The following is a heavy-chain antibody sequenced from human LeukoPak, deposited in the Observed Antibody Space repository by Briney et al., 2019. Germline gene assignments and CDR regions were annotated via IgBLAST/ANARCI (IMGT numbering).Heavy chain of an antibody. V-gene: IGHV4-39*07. D-gene: IGHD4-17*01. Sequence: PSETLSLTCTVSGGSISSSSYYWGWIRQPPGKGLEWIGSIYYSGSTYYNPSLKSRVTILVDTSKNQFSLKLSSVTTADTAVYYCARGRANDYGVDCWGQGTLVTVSS. J-gene: IGHJ4*02. CDR3: ARGRANDYGVDC. CDR2: IYYSGST. CDR1: GGSISSSSYY.